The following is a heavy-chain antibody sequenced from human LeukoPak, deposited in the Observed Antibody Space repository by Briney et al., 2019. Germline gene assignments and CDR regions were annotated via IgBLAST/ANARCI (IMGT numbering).Heavy chain of an antibody. V-gene: IGHV3-30-3*01. D-gene: IGHD2-2*01. J-gene: IGHJ4*02. CDR2: ISYDGSNK. CDR1: GFTFSSYA. Sequence: GGSLRLSCAASGFTFSSYAMHWFRQAPGKGLEWVAVISYDGSNKYYADSVKGRFTISRDNSKNTLYLQMNSLRAEDTAVYYCARGLWIPAAIYWGQGTLVTVSS. CDR3: ARGLWIPAAIY.